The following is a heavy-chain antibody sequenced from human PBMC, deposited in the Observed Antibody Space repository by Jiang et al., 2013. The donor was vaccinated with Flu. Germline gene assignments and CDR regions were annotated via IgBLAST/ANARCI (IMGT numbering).Heavy chain of an antibody. D-gene: IGHD6-6*01. Sequence: GPGLVKPSETLSLTCTVSGGSISSYYWSWIRQPPGKGLEWIGYIYYSGSTNYNPSLKSRVTISVDTSKNQFSLKLSSVTAADTAVYYCARGIAARPVYFDYWGQGTLV. V-gene: IGHV4-59*01. J-gene: IGHJ4*02. CDR2: IYYSGST. CDR1: GGSISSYY. CDR3: ARGIAARPVYFDY.